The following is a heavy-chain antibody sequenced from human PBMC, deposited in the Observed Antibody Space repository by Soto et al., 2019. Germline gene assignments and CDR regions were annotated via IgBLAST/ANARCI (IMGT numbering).Heavy chain of an antibody. V-gene: IGHV3-74*01. Sequence: PGGSLRLSCAASGFTFSPYWMHWVRQAPGKELVWVSRINPDGSSTNYADSVKGRFTISRDNAKNTLYLQMNSLRAEDTAVYYCGRGGSNSPNGMDVWGQGTTVTVSS. J-gene: IGHJ6*02. CDR3: GRGGSNSPNGMDV. CDR1: GFTFSPYW. D-gene: IGHD4-4*01. CDR2: INPDGSST.